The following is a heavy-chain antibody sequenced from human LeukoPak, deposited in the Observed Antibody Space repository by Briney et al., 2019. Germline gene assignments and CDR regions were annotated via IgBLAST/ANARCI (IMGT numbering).Heavy chain of an antibody. J-gene: IGHJ4*02. CDR2: ISYDGNNK. CDR1: GFTFSNYT. CDR3: ARDGWSGGYYDSSGYYDY. D-gene: IGHD3-22*01. V-gene: IGHV3-30-3*01. Sequence: GRFLRLSCAASGFTFSNYTMHWVRQAPGKGLEWMAVISYDGNNKYYADSVKGRFTISRDNAENALYLQMNSLRSEDTAVYYCARDGWSGGYYDSSGYYDYWGQGTLVTVSS.